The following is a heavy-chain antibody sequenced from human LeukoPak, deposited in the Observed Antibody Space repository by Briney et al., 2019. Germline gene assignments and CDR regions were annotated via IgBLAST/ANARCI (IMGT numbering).Heavy chain of an antibody. D-gene: IGHD6-25*01. V-gene: IGHV4-59*01. CDR1: GGSISSYY. CDR3: ARNFPKLAAGYYFDY. Sequence: PSETLSLTCTVSGGSISSYYWSWIRQPPGKGLEWIGYIYYSGSTNYNPSLKSRVTISVDTSKNQFSLKLSSVTAADTAVYYCARNFPKLAAGYYFDYWGQGTLVTVSS. J-gene: IGHJ4*02. CDR2: IYYSGST.